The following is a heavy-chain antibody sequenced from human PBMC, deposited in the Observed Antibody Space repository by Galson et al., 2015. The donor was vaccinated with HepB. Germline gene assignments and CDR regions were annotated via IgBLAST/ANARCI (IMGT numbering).Heavy chain of an antibody. CDR3: TSAYGDYNSFPSGEFDY. Sequence: SLRLSCAASGFPFSNFWMSWVRQAPGKGLEWVGRIKTSTDGETTEYGAPVRGRFTISRDDSKNTLYLQMNTLETEDTAVYYCTSAYGDYNSFPSGEFDYWGQETRFTISS. J-gene: IGHJ4*02. CDR2: IKTSTDGETT. CDR1: GFPFSNFW. D-gene: IGHD4-17*01. V-gene: IGHV3-15*01.